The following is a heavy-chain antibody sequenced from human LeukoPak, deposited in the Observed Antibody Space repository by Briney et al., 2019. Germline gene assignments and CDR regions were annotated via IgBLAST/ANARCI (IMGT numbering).Heavy chain of an antibody. J-gene: IGHJ4*02. Sequence: SETLSLTCAVSGYSISSDYLWGWIRQPPGKGLGLIGTISHSGTTFYKPSLKTRITISLDTSKNQFSLKVNSVTAADTAVYYCVRDIGQLRSDYWGQGTRVTVSS. CDR1: GYSISSDYL. CDR3: VRDIGQLRSDY. D-gene: IGHD2-2*01. V-gene: IGHV4-38-2*02. CDR2: ISHSGTT.